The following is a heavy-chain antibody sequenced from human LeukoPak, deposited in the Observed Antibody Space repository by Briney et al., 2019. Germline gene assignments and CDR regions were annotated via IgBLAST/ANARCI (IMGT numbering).Heavy chain of an antibody. V-gene: IGHV3-30-3*01. Sequence: GGSLRLSCAAPGFTFSSYAMHWVRQAPGEGLEWVAVISYDGSNKYYADSVKGRFTISRDNAKNSLYLQMNSLRAEDTAVYYCARDSITMIVDYWGQGTLVTVSS. CDR3: ARDSITMIVDY. CDR2: ISYDGSNK. J-gene: IGHJ4*02. D-gene: IGHD3-22*01. CDR1: GFTFSSYA.